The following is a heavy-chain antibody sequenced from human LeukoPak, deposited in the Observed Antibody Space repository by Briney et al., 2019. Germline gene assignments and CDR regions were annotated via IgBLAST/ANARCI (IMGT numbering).Heavy chain of an antibody. CDR1: GFTFSNYA. Sequence: GGSLRLSCAASGFTFSNYAMCWVRQAPGTGLQWISTITTSGGRTYYADSVRGRFTISRDNSKNTLYLQMNSLRAEDTAVYYCAKDRVHYDFWSGYYPFWGQGTLVTVSS. J-gene: IGHJ4*02. V-gene: IGHV3-23*01. CDR2: ITTSGGRT. D-gene: IGHD3-3*01. CDR3: AKDRVHYDFWSGYYPF.